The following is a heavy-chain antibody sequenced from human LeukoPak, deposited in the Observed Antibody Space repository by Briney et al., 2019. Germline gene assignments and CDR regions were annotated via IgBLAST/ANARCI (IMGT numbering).Heavy chain of an antibody. Sequence: PSETLSLTCTVSGVSINSGSDYWRWIRQPGGKGLEWIARIYNSGSTNYNPSLKSRVTISVDTSKTQFSLKLNSVPAADTAVYYCARAYSPLDYFDYSGQGTLVTVSS. CDR2: IYNSGST. V-gene: IGHV4-61*02. CDR1: GVSINSGSDY. CDR3: ARAYSPLDYFDY. D-gene: IGHD5-12*01. J-gene: IGHJ4*02.